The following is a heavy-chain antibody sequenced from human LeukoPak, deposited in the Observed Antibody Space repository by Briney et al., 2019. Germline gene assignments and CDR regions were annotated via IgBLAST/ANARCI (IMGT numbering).Heavy chain of an antibody. CDR1: GYTFTVYY. Sequence: ASVNVSSKASGYTFTVYYMHGVRQAPGQGLGWMGWINPNSGGTNYAQKFQGRVTMTRDTSISTAYMELSRLRSDDTAVYYCARGARRLDAFDIWGQGTMVTVSS. CDR2: INPNSGGT. V-gene: IGHV1-2*02. D-gene: IGHD3-16*01. J-gene: IGHJ3*02. CDR3: ARGARRLDAFDI.